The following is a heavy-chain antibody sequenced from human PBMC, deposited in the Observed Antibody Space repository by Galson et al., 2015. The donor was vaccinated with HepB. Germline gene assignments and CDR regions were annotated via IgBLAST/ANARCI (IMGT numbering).Heavy chain of an antibody. D-gene: IGHD2-2*01. Sequence: SLRLSCAASGFTFSSYGMHWVRQAPGKGLEWVAVIWYDGSNKYYADSVKGRFTISRDNSKNTLYLQMNSLRAEDTAVYYCAREHQAGAAQHWFDPWGQGTLVTVSS. J-gene: IGHJ5*02. CDR3: AREHQAGAAQHWFDP. V-gene: IGHV3-33*08. CDR1: GFTFSSYG. CDR2: IWYDGSNK.